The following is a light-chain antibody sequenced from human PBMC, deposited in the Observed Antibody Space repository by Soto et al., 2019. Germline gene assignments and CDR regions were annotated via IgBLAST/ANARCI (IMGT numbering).Light chain of an antibody. Sequence: QSVLTQPPSMSGAPGQRVTISCTGSSSNIGAGYDVHWYQLLPGTAPKLLIYGNTNRPSGVPDRFSGSKSGTSASLAITGLRDEDEADYYCQSHDSSLNSWVFGGGTKVTVL. V-gene: IGLV1-40*01. CDR1: SSNIGAGYD. CDR3: QSHDSSLNSWV. CDR2: GNT. J-gene: IGLJ3*02.